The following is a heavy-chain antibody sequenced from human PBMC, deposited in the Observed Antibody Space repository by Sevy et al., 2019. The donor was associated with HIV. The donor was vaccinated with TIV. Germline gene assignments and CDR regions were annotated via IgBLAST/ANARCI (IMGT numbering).Heavy chain of an antibody. CDR1: GFTFSNYA. CDR3: ARESGSDWYLDY. Sequence: GGSLRLSCATSGFTFSNYAIHWVRQAPGKGLEWVASIFSDGINKYYADSVKGRFTISRDNSEITVYLQMNSLRVEDTAVYYCARESGSDWYLDYWGQGTLVTVSS. V-gene: IGHV3-33*01. CDR2: IFSDGINK. J-gene: IGHJ4*02. D-gene: IGHD6-19*01.